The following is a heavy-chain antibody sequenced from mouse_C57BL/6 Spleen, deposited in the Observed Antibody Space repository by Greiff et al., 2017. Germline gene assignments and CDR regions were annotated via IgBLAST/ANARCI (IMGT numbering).Heavy chain of an antibody. CDR3: TRDGSSYWYFDV. V-gene: IGHV5-9-1*02. Sequence: DVKLQESGEGLVKPGGSLKLSCAASGFTFSSYAMSWVRQTPETRLEWVAYISSGGDYIYYADTVKGRFTISRDNARNTLYLQMSSLKSEDTAMYYCTRDGSSYWYFDVWGTGTTVTVSS. J-gene: IGHJ1*03. CDR2: ISSGGDYI. D-gene: IGHD1-1*01. CDR1: GFTFSSYA.